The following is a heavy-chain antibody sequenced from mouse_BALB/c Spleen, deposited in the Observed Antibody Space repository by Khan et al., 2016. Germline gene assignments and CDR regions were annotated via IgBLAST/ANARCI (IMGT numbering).Heavy chain of an antibody. CDR1: GFSLSTSGMG. J-gene: IGHJ4*01. V-gene: IGHV8-8*01. D-gene: IGHD1-1*01. Sequence: QVTLKESGPGILQPSQTLSLTCSFSGFSLSTSGMGVGWIRQPSGKGLEWLAHIWWDDVKRYNPALKSRLTISKDTSSSQVFLKIASVDTADTATDYCARIDYGSSYGEGAMDYWGQGTSVTVSS. CDR3: ARIDYGSSYGEGAMDY. CDR2: IWWDDVK.